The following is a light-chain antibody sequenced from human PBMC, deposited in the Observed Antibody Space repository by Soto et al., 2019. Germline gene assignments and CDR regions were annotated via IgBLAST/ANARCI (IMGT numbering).Light chain of an antibody. CDR3: QQYNSYSPWT. CDR2: DAS. J-gene: IGKJ1*01. V-gene: IGKV1-5*01. Sequence: DIQMTQSPSTLSASVGDRVTITCRASQSISSWLAWYQQKPGKAPKLLIYDASSLESGVPSRFSGSGSGTAFTLTISSLQPDDFATYYCQQYNSYSPWTFGQGTKVDIK. CDR1: QSISSW.